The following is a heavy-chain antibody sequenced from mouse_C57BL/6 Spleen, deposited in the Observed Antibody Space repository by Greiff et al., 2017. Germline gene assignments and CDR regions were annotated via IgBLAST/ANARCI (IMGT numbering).Heavy chain of an antibody. Sequence: QVQLQQPGAELVRPGSSVKLSCKASGYTFTSYWMHWVKQRPIQGLEWIGNIDPSDSGTHYNQKFKDKATLTVDKASSTAYMQLSSLTSEDSAVYYCERKRKYGGAMDYWGQGTSVTVSS. V-gene: IGHV1-52*01. D-gene: IGHD1-1*01. CDR3: ERKRKYGGAMDY. J-gene: IGHJ4*01. CDR1: GYTFTSYW. CDR2: IDPSDSGT.